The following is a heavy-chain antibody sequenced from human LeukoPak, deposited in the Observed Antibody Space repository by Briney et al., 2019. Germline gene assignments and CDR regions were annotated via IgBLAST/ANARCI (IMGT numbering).Heavy chain of an antibody. V-gene: IGHV3-21*01. D-gene: IGHD6-13*01. CDR2: ISSSSSYI. CDR1: GFTFSGYW. J-gene: IGHJ4*02. Sequence: GRSLRLSCAASGFTFSGYWMHWVRQVPGKGLEWVSSISSSSSYIYYADSVKGRFTISRDNAKNSLYLQMNSLRAEDTAVYYCARHGSSSWYSAFDYWGQGTLVTVSS. CDR3: ARHGSSSWYSAFDY.